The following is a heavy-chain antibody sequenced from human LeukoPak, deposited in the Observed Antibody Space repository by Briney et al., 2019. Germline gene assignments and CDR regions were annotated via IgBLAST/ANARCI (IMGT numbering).Heavy chain of an antibody. CDR3: ARTPLGPYDSSGYGDY. CDR2: ISSSGSTI. CDR1: GFTFSSYE. V-gene: IGHV3-48*03. D-gene: IGHD3-22*01. J-gene: IGHJ4*02. Sequence: GGSLRLSCAASGFTFSSYEMNWVRQAQGKGLEWVSYISSSGSTIYYADSVKGRFTISRDNAKNSLYLQMNSLRAEDTAVYYCARTPLGPYDSSGYGDYWGQGTLVTVSS.